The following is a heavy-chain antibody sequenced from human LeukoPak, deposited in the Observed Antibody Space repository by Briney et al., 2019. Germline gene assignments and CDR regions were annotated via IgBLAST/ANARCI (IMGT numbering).Heavy chain of an antibody. Sequence: GASVTVSCKASGGTFSSYAISWVRQAPGQGLEWMGGIIPIFGTANYAQKFQGRVTITTDESTSTAYMELSSLRSEDTAVYYCARVGEVGATSALDYWGQGTLVTVSS. J-gene: IGHJ4*02. CDR2: IIPIFGTA. D-gene: IGHD1-26*01. CDR1: GGTFSSYA. CDR3: ARVGEVGATSALDY. V-gene: IGHV1-69*05.